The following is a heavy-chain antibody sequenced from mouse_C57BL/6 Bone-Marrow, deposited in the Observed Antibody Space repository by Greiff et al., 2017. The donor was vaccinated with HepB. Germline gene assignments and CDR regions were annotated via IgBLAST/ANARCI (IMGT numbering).Heavy chain of an antibody. D-gene: IGHD2-2*01. V-gene: IGHV5-4*01. CDR1: GFTFSSYA. CDR3: ASSMVTTGIYYAMDY. Sequence: EVQVVESGGGLVKPGGSLKLSCAASGFTFSSYAMSWVRQTPEKRLEWVATISDGGSYTYYPDNVKGRFTISRDNAKNNLYLQMSHLKSEDTAMYYCASSMVTTGIYYAMDYWGQGTSVTVSS. J-gene: IGHJ4*01. CDR2: ISDGGSYT.